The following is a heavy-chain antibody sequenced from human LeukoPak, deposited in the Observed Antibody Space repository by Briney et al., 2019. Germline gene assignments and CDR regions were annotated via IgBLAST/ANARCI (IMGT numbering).Heavy chain of an antibody. V-gene: IGHV3-21*01. Sequence: SGGSLRLSCAASGFTFSSYSMKWVRQAPGKGLEWVSSISSSSSYISYADSVKGRFTISRDNAKNSLYLQMNSLRAVDTAVYYCARDEKKWQPAGWGQGTLVTVSS. D-gene: IGHD5-24*01. CDR2: ISSSSSYI. CDR3: ARDEKKWQPAG. J-gene: IGHJ4*02. CDR1: GFTFSSYS.